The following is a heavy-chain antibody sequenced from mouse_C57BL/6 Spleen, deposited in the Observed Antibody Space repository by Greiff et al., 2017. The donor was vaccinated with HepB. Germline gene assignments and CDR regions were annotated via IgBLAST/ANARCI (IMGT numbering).Heavy chain of an antibody. CDR3: TLSHYYGSSFDY. V-gene: IGHV14-4*01. J-gene: IGHJ2*01. CDR1: GFNIKDDY. Sequence: VQLQQSGAELVRPGASVKLSCTASGFNIKDDYMHWVKQRPEQGLEWIGWIDPKNGDTEYASKFKSKATITADTSSNTAYLQLSSLTSEDTDVDYCTLSHYYGSSFDYWGKGTTLTVSS. D-gene: IGHD1-1*01. CDR2: IDPKNGDT.